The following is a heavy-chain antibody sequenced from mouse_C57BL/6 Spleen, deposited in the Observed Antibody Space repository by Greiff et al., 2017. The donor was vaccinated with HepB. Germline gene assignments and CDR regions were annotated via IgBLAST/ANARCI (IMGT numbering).Heavy chain of an antibody. J-gene: IGHJ4*01. CDR1: GFTFSSYA. V-gene: IGHV5-9-1*02. CDR2: ISSGGDYI. CDR3: TRDHYGYDESPEAMDY. D-gene: IGHD2-2*01. Sequence: EVKLVESGEGLVKPGGSLKLSCAASGFTFSSYAMSWVRQTPEKRLEWVAYISSGGDYIYYADTVKGRFTISRDNARNTLYLQMSSLKSEDTAMYYCTRDHYGYDESPEAMDYWGQGASVTVSS.